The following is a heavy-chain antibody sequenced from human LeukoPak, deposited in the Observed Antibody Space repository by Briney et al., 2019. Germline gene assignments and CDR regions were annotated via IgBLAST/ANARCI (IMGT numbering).Heavy chain of an antibody. V-gene: IGHV4-61*02. J-gene: IGHJ5*02. CDR1: GGSISSGSYY. D-gene: IGHD3-3*01. CDR3: ARDPYCDDFWSGCWSP. CDR2: IYTSGCT. Sequence: PSETLSLTCTVSGGSISSGSYYWSWIRQPAGKGLEWIGRIYTSGCTNYNPSLKSRVTISVDTSKNQFSLKLSSVTAADTAVYYCARDPYCDDFWSGCWSPWGQGTLLTVSS.